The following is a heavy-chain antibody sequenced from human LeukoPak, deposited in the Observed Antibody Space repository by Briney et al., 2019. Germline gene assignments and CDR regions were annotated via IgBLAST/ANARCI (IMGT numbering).Heavy chain of an antibody. CDR2: ISGSGGRT. CDR1: GFTFSSYA. Sequence: GGSLRLSCAASGFTFSSYAMSWVRQAPGMGLEWVSAISGSGGRTYYADSVKGRFTISRDNSKNTLYLQMNSLRAEDTAVYYCAKDQACELLAGYYFDYWGQGTLVTVSS. CDR3: AKDQACELLAGYYFDY. J-gene: IGHJ4*02. V-gene: IGHV3-23*01. D-gene: IGHD1-26*01.